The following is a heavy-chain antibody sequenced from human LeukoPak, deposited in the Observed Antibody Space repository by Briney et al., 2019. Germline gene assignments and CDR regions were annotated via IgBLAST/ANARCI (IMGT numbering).Heavy chain of an antibody. J-gene: IGHJ5*02. CDR3: AKQAGYGSDSGFDP. D-gene: IGHD3-10*01. CDR1: GFTFNSYG. CDR2: ISYDRSNK. Sequence: GGSLRLSCAASGFTFNSYGMHWVRQAPGKGLEWVAVISYDRSNKYYADSVKGRFTISRDNSKNTLYLQMNSLRAGDTAVYYCAKQAGYGSDSGFDPWGQGTLVTVSS. V-gene: IGHV3-30*18.